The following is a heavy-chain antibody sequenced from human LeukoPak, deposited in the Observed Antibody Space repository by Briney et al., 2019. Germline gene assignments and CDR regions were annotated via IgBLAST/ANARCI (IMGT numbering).Heavy chain of an antibody. CDR3: ARLYYYDSSGYFDY. CDR1: TGSISPYY. V-gene: IGHV4-59*01. CDR2: VYYSGST. D-gene: IGHD3-22*01. Sequence: SETLSLTCTVSTGSISPYYWSWIRQPPGKGLEWIGYVYYSGSTNYNPSLKSRVTISVDTSKNQFSLKLSSVTAADTAVYYCARLYYYDSSGYFDYWGQGTLVTVSS. J-gene: IGHJ4*02.